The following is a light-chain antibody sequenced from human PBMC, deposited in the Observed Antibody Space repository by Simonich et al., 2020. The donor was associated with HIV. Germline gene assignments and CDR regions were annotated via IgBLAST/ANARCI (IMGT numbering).Light chain of an antibody. CDR1: QRFSSN. CDR2: GAS. Sequence: EIVMTQSPATLSVSPGERATRSGRASQRFSSNLAWYQQKPGQAPRLLNYGASTRATGIPARFSGSGSWTEFTLTISSLQSEDFAVYYCQQYNKWPPWTFGQGTKVEI. V-gene: IGKV3-15*01. J-gene: IGKJ1*01. CDR3: QQYNKWPPWT.